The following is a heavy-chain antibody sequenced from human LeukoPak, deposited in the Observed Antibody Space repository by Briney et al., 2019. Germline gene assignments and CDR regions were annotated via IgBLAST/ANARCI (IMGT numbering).Heavy chain of an antibody. Sequence: GGSLRLSCAVSGFTFSGFWMSWSRQAPGKGLEWVASINSDGSEGYYADVVKGRFIISRDNAKNSLYLQINSLRAEDTAVYYCARSSYSSSSSVWGQGTMVTVSS. CDR1: GFTFSGFW. CDR3: ARSSYSSSSSV. J-gene: IGHJ3*01. V-gene: IGHV3-7*03. D-gene: IGHD6-6*01. CDR2: INSDGSEG.